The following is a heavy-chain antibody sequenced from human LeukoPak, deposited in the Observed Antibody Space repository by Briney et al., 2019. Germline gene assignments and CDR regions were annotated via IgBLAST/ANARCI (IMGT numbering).Heavy chain of an antibody. Sequence: GGSLRLSCAASGFPFSSYEMNWVRQAPGKGLEWVSYISISGTTMFYADSVKGRFTISRDNSRTSLYLQMSSLRAEDTAVYYCARGGSSGYHYNAFDIWGLGTMVTVSS. CDR2: ISISGTTM. V-gene: IGHV3-48*03. CDR1: GFPFSSYE. J-gene: IGHJ3*02. D-gene: IGHD3-22*01. CDR3: ARGGSSGYHYNAFDI.